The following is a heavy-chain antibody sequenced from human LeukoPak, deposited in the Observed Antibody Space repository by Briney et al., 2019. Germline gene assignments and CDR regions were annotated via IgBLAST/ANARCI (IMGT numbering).Heavy chain of an antibody. CDR2: IYHSGST. V-gene: IGHV4-30-2*01. D-gene: IGHD3-10*01. Sequence: PSETLSLTCAVSAGSISSDGYSWSCIRQPPGKGLEWIGYIYHSGSTYYNPSLKSRVTILVDRSKNQFSLKMSSVTAADTAVYFCARDGSGSYLPFDIWGQGTMVTVSS. CDR3: ARDGSGSYLPFDI. J-gene: IGHJ3*02. CDR1: AGSISSDGYS.